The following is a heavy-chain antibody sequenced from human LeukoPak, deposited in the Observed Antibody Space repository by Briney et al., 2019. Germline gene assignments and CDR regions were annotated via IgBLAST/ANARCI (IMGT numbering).Heavy chain of an antibody. Sequence: ASVKVSCKVSGYTLTELSMHWVRQAPGKGLEWMGGFDPEDGETIYAQKFQGRVTMTEDTSTDTAYMELSSLRSEDTAVYYCATARYYDSSGYPTFDYWGQGTLVTVSS. CDR2: FDPEDGET. CDR3: ATARYYDSSGYPTFDY. D-gene: IGHD3-22*01. V-gene: IGHV1-24*01. J-gene: IGHJ4*02. CDR1: GYTLTELS.